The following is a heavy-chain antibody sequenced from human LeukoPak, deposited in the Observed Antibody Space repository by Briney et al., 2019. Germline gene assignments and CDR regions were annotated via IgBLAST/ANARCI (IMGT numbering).Heavy chain of an antibody. CDR3: ARLDTAEYYYYGVDV. D-gene: IGHD5-18*01. CDR1: GYTFTSYG. CDR2: ISAYNGNT. J-gene: IGHJ6*02. V-gene: IGHV1-18*01. Sequence: EASVKVSCKASGYTFTSYGISWVRQAPGQGLEWMGWISAYNGNTNYAQKLQGRVTMTTDTSTSTAYMELRSLRSDDTAVYYCARLDTAEYYYYGVDVWGQGTTVTVSS.